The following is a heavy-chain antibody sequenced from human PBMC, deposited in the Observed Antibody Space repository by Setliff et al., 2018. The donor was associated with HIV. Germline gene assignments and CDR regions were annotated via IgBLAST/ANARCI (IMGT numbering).Heavy chain of an antibody. Sequence: SVKVSCKASGGTFSASGFSWVRQAPGQGLEWMGGIIPAFGTADYAQKFQGRVTITADASTSTAYMELISLRSEDTAVYYCARGEGSGWDTVEENHYNLDVWGPGTTVTV. CDR3: ARGEGSGWDTVEENHYNLDV. CDR2: IIPAFGTA. D-gene: IGHD6-19*01. V-gene: IGHV1-69*13. CDR1: GGTFSASG. J-gene: IGHJ6*02.